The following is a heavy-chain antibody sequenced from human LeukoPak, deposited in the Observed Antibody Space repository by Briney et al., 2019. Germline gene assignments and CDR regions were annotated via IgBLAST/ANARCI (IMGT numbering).Heavy chain of an antibody. CDR1: GGSISSSSYY. D-gene: IGHD5-12*01. J-gene: IGHJ4*02. V-gene: IGHV4-39*01. CDR3: ARSPRGHSGYESRYYFDY. CDR2: IYYSGST. Sequence: SETLSLTCTVSGGSISSSSYYWGWIRQPPGKGLEWIGSIYYSGSTYYNPSLKSRVTISVDTSKNQFSLKLSSVTAADTAVYYCARSPRGHSGYESRYYFDYWGQGTLVTVSS.